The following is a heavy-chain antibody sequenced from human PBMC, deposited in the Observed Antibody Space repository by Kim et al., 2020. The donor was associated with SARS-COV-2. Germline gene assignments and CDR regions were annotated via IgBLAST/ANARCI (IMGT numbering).Heavy chain of an antibody. CDR1: GFTFSSYS. CDR2: ISSSSYI. D-gene: IGHD6-19*01. V-gene: IGHV3-21*01. CDR3: ARVVRHSSGWYITPFDY. J-gene: IGHJ4*02. Sequence: GGSLRLSCAASGFTFSSYSMNWVRQAPGKGLEWVSSISSSSYIYYADSVKGRFTISRDNAKNSLYLQMNSLRAEDTAVYYCARVVRHSSGWYITPFDYWGQGTLVTVSS.